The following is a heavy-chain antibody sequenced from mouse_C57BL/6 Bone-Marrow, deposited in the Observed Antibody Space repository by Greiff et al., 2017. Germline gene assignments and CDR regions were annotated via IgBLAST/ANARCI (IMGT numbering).Heavy chain of an antibody. Sequence: EVQLVESGGGLVKPGGSLKLSCAASGFTFSSYAMSWVRQTPEKRLEWVATISDGGSYTYYPDNVTGRFTISRDNAKNNLYLQMSHLKSEDTAMYYCARIYYGNPYYYAMDYWGQGTSVTVSS. D-gene: IGHD2-1*01. CDR1: GFTFSSYA. V-gene: IGHV5-4*01. CDR3: ARIYYGNPYYYAMDY. J-gene: IGHJ4*01. CDR2: ISDGGSYT.